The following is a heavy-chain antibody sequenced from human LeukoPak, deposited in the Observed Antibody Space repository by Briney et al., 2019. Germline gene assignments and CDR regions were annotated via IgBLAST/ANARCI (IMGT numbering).Heavy chain of an antibody. D-gene: IGHD3-3*01. CDR1: GFTFSSYG. CDR3: AHHGGGTIRLGAFDI. J-gene: IGHJ3*02. Sequence: RPGGSLRLSCAASGFTFSSYGMSWVRQAPGKGLEWVSAISGSGGDTFYADSVKGRFTNSRDNSKNTLYLQMSSLRAEDTAVYYCAHHGGGTIRLGAFDIWGQGTMVTVSS. CDR2: ISGSGGDT. V-gene: IGHV3-23*01.